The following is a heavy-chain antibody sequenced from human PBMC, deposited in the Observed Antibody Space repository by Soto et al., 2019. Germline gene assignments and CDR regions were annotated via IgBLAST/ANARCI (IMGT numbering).Heavy chain of an antibody. Sequence: EVQLVESGGGLVKPGGSLRLSCAASGLPFTKAWMSWVRQAPGKGLEWVGRVENEGTTHYAAPVKDRFTISRDDSQNMVYLQMDSLKTEDTASYYCTTDEEDNGHDGDFDYWGQGTLVTVSS. V-gene: IGHV3-15*04. CDR1: GLPFTKAW. J-gene: IGHJ4*02. CDR3: TTDEEDNGHDGDFDY. CDR2: VENEGTT. D-gene: IGHD1-1*01.